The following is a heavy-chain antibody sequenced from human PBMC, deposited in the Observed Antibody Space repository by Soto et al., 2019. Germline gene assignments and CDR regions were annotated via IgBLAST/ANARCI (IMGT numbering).Heavy chain of an antibody. Sequence: KPSETLSLTCTVSGGSFRGYYWGWVRQPPGKGLEWIGEINHSGNSNYHPSLKSRVTISVATSKNQFSLTVNSVTPADTAVYYCARGEITLLGGMDVWGQGTTVTVSS. CDR1: GGSFRGYY. J-gene: IGHJ6*02. V-gene: IGHV4-34*01. D-gene: IGHD3-10*01. CDR2: INHSGNS. CDR3: ARGEITLLGGMDV.